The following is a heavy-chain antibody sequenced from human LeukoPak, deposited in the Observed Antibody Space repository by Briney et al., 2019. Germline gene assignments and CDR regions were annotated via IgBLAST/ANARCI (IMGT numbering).Heavy chain of an antibody. CDR2: IYYTGST. CDR1: GGSVSSYY. V-gene: IGHV4-59*02. J-gene: IGHJ4*02. Sequence: PSETLSLTCTVSGGSVSSYYWSWIRQSPGKGLEWIGYIYYTGSTNYNPSLQSRVTISVDTSKNQFSLKLSSVTAADTAVYYCARGRHYYDTSGSTYYFHYWGQGTLVTVSS. D-gene: IGHD3-22*01. CDR3: ARGRHYYDTSGSTYYFHY.